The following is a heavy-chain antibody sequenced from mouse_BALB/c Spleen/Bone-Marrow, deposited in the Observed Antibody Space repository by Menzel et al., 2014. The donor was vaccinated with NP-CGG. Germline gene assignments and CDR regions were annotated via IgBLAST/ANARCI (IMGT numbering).Heavy chain of an antibody. CDR1: GFTFXSYG. J-gene: IGHJ2*01. CDR3: ARQTYYDYDGYFDY. V-gene: IGHV5-6*01. D-gene: IGHD2-4*01. Sequence: EVQVVESGGDLVKSGGSLKLSCAASGFTFXSYGMSWVRQTPDKRLEWVATISSGGSYTYYPDSVKGRFTISRDNAKNTLYLQMSSLKSEDTAMYYCARQTYYDYDGYFDYWGQSTTLTVSS. CDR2: ISSGGSYT.